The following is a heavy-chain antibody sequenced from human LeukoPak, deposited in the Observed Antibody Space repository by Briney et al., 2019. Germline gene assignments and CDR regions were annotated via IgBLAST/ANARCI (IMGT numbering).Heavy chain of an antibody. CDR2: IIPIFGTA. CDR3: ARDTEDCSSTSCPYYYYYYVDV. D-gene: IGHD2-2*01. V-gene: IGHV1-69*13. J-gene: IGHJ6*03. Sequence: SVKVSCKASGGTFSSYAISWVRQAPGQGLEWMGGIIPIFGTANYAQKFQGRVTITADESTSTAYMELSSLRSEDTAVYYCARDTEDCSSTSCPYYYYYYVDVWGKGTTVTVSS. CDR1: GGTFSSYA.